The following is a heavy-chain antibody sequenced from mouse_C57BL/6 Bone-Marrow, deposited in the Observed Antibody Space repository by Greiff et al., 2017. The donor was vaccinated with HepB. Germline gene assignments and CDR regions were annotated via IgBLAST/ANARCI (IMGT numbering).Heavy chain of an antibody. D-gene: IGHD2-2*01. J-gene: IGHJ4*01. CDR3: AREGYGVMDY. CDR2: ISDGGSYT. V-gene: IGHV5-4*01. CDR1: GFTFSSYA. Sequence: EVQRVESGGGLVKPGGSLKLSCAASGFTFSSYAMSWVRQTPEKRLEWVATISDGGSYTYYPDNVKGRFTISRDNAKNNLYLQMSHLTSEDTAMYYCAREGYGVMDYWGQGTSITVSS.